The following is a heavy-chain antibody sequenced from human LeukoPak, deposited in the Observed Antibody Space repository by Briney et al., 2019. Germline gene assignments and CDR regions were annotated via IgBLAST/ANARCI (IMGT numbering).Heavy chain of an antibody. V-gene: IGHV4-59*08. CDR2: IYYSGST. CDR1: GGSISSYY. J-gene: IGHJ3*02. D-gene: IGHD3-22*01. Sequence: SETLSLTCTLSGGSISSYYWSWIRQPPGKGLEWIGYIYYSGSTNYNPSLKSRVTISVDTSKNQFSLKLSSVTAADTAVYYCARHTMHYYDSSGYLSDAFDIWGQGTMVTVSS. CDR3: ARHTMHYYDSSGYLSDAFDI.